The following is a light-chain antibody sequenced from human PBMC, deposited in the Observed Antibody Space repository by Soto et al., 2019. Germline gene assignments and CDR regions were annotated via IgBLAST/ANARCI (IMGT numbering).Light chain of an antibody. CDR3: AAWDDSLNGVV. V-gene: IGLV1-44*01. J-gene: IGLJ2*01. Sequence: QSVLIQPPSASGTPGQRVTISCSGSISNIGTNFVNWYQQLPGTAPKLLIYSNNQWPSGVPDRFSGSKSGTSASLAISGLQSEDESDYYCAAWDDSLNGVVFGGGTQLTVL. CDR2: SNN. CDR1: ISNIGTNF.